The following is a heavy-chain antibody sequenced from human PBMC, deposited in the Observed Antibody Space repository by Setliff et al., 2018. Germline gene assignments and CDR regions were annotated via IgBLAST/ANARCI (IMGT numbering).Heavy chain of an antibody. D-gene: IGHD1-26*01. Sequence: PGGSLRLSCAASGFTFSSYAMSWVRQAPGKGLEWVSAISGGGGSTYYADSVKGRFTISRDNSKNTLYLQMNSLRGEDTAEYYCARGGAGATIADTFDIWGQGTMVTVSS. CDR3: ARGGAGATIADTFDI. J-gene: IGHJ3*02. CDR1: GFTFSSYA. CDR2: ISGGGGST. V-gene: IGHV3-23*01.